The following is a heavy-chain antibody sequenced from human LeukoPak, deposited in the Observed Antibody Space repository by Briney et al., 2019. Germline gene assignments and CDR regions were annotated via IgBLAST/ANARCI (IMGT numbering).Heavy chain of an antibody. CDR2: INPNGGGT. CDR3: AREGASCNTDCYSFDF. V-gene: IGHV1-2*02. J-gene: IGHJ4*02. Sequence: ASVKVSCKASGYTFTGHYLHWVRQAPGQGLEFMGWINPNGGGTKYAQKFQGRVTVTRDTSITTAYMELSSLRSDDTAVYYCAREGASCNTDCYSFDFWGQGTLVTVSP. D-gene: IGHD2-21*02. CDR1: GYTFTGHY.